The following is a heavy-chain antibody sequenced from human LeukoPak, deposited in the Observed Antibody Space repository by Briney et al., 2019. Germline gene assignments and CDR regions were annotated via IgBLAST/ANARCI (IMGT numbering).Heavy chain of an antibody. Sequence: GGSLRLSCAASGFTFSSYGMHWVRQAPGKGLEWAAFIRYDGSNKYYADSVKGRFTISRDNSKNTLYLQMNSLRAADTAVYYCAKDPTHYRVWDDYDSTVLSYWGQGTLVTVSS. CDR3: AKDPTHYRVWDDYDSTVLSY. V-gene: IGHV3-30*02. CDR1: GFTFSSYG. D-gene: IGHD3-22*01. J-gene: IGHJ4*02. CDR2: IRYDGSNK.